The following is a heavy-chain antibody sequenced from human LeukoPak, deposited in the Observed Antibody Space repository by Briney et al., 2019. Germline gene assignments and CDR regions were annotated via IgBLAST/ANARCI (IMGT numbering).Heavy chain of an antibody. CDR3: AKFKSGKIAVAGTGLSY. D-gene: IGHD6-19*01. CDR2: ISGSGGST. J-gene: IGHJ4*02. CDR1: GFTFSSYA. V-gene: IGHV3-23*01. Sequence: PGGSLRLSCAASGFTFSSYAMSWVRQAPGKGLEWVSAISGSGGSTYYADSVKGRFTISRDNSKNTLYLQMNSLRAEDTAVYYCAKFKSGKIAVAGTGLSYWGQGTLVTVSS.